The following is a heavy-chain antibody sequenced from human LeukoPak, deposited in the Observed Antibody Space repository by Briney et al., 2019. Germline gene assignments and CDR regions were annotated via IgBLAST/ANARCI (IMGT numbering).Heavy chain of an antibody. J-gene: IGHJ3*02. V-gene: IGHV3-33*01. CDR3: ARDPGDYVGNDAFDI. Sequence: GGSLRLSCAASGFTFSSYGMHWVRQAPGKGLEWVAVIWYDGSNKYYADSVKGRFTVSRDNSKNTVYLQMNSLRAEDTAVYYCARDPGDYVGNDAFDIWGQGTVVTVSS. CDR2: IWYDGSNK. CDR1: GFTFSSYG. D-gene: IGHD4-17*01.